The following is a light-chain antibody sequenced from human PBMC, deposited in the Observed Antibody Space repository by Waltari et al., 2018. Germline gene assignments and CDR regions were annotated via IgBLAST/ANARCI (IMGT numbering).Light chain of an antibody. Sequence: DIQLTQSPSSLSASVRDGVTLTCQASQDITNCLNWYQQKPGKAPKLLIYDASNLEAGVPSRFRGSGSGTDFTFTISSLQPEDIATYYCQQYDYFPITFGQGTRLEIK. V-gene: IGKV1-33*01. J-gene: IGKJ5*01. CDR1: QDITNC. CDR3: QQYDYFPIT. CDR2: DAS.